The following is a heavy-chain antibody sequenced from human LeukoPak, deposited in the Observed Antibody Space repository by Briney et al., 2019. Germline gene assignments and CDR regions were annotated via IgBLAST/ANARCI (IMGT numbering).Heavy chain of an antibody. D-gene: IGHD3-22*01. CDR2: ISWNSGSI. V-gene: IGHV3-9*01. CDR3: AREWRGYYYDSSGPFDY. CDR1: GFTFDDYA. J-gene: IGHJ4*02. Sequence: PGRSLRLSCAASGFTFDDYAMHWVRQAPGKGLEWVSGISWNSGSIGYADSVKGRFTISRDNAKNSLYLQMNSLRAEDTAVYYCAREWRGYYYDSSGPFDYWGQGTLVTVSS.